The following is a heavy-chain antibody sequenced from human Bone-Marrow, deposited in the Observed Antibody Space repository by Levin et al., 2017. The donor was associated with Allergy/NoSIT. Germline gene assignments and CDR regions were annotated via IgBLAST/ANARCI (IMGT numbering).Heavy chain of an antibody. J-gene: IGHJ6*02. Sequence: GESLKISCAVSGFTFSAHNMNWVRQTPGLGLEWVASIRASGSSIYYADSMKGRLTVSRDNAKKLLFLQLDSLRGADTAVYYCAREAKGFYGMDVWGQGTTVTVSS. CDR2: IRASGSSI. CDR1: GFTFSAHN. CDR3: AREAKGFYGMDV. V-gene: IGHV3-21*01.